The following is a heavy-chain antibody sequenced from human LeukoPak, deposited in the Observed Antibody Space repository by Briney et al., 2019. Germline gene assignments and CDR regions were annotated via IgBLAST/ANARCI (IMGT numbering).Heavy chain of an antibody. Sequence: SETLSLTCTVSGGSISSYYWSWIRQPPGKGLEWIGYIYYSGSTNYNPSLKSRVTISVDTSKNQFSLKLSSVTAADTAVYYCARAGTLASFDPWGQGTLVTVSS. CDR1: GGSISSYY. V-gene: IGHV4-59*01. J-gene: IGHJ5*02. CDR2: IYYSGST. CDR3: ARAGTLASFDP. D-gene: IGHD5-12*01.